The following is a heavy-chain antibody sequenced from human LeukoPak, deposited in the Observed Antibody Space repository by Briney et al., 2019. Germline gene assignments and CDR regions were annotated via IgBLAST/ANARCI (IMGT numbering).Heavy chain of an antibody. CDR3: ASRVVPAAMGGNY. CDR2: INHSGST. Sequence: SETLSLTCAVYGGSFSGYYWSWIRQPPGKGLEWIGEINHSGSTNYNPSLKSRVTISVDTSKNKFSLKLSSVTAADTAVYYCASRVVPAAMGGNYWGQGTLVTVSS. D-gene: IGHD2-2*01. CDR1: GGSFSGYY. V-gene: IGHV4-34*01. J-gene: IGHJ4*02.